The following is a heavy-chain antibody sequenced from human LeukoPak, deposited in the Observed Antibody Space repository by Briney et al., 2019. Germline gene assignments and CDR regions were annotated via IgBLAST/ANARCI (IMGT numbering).Heavy chain of an antibody. CDR1: GFTFSSYA. CDR2: IRYDGSNK. CDR3: ARPAMVRGVILQEDAFDI. Sequence: GGSLRLSCAASGFTFSSYAMHWVRQAPGKGLEWVAFIRYDGSNKYYANSVKGRFTVSRDNAKNSLYLQMNRLRAEDTAVYYCARPAMVRGVILQEDAFDIWGQGTMVTVSS. D-gene: IGHD3-10*01. J-gene: IGHJ3*02. V-gene: IGHV3-30*02.